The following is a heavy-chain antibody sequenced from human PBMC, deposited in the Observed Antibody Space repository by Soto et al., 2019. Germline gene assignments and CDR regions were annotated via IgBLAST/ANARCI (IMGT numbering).Heavy chain of an antibody. J-gene: IGHJ4*02. CDR2: ISGSGGST. CDR3: AKFDDILTGYNPVSSFFDY. CDR1: GFTFSSYA. D-gene: IGHD3-9*01. Sequence: GGSLRLSCAASGFTFSSYAMSWVRQAPGKGLEWVSAISGSGGSTYYADSVKGRFTISRDNSKNTLYLQMNSLRAEDTAVYYCAKFDDILTGYNPVSSFFDYWGQGTLVTVSS. V-gene: IGHV3-23*01.